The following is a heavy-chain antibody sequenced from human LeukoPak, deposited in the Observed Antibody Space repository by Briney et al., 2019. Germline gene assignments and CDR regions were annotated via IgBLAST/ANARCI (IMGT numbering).Heavy chain of an antibody. J-gene: IGHJ4*02. CDR1: GFTFSSYW. CDR3: AREADYYDSSVYFDY. V-gene: IGHV3-7*03. Sequence: GGSLRLSCAASGFTFSSYWMSWVRQAPGKGLEWVANIKQDGSEKYYVDSVRGRFTISRDNAKNSLYLQMNSLSAEDTAVYYCAREADYYDSSVYFDYWGQGTLVTVSS. CDR2: IKQDGSEK. D-gene: IGHD3-22*01.